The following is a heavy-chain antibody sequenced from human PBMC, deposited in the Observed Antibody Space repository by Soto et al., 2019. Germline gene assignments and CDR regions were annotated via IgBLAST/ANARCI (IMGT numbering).Heavy chain of an antibody. D-gene: IGHD6-19*01. J-gene: IGHJ4*02. Sequence: ASVKVSCKASGYTFTGYYMHWVRQAPGQGLEWMGWINPNSGGTNYAQKFQGRVTMTRDTSISTAYMELSRLRSDDTAVYYCASGGLTLNSSGWYYLDYWGQGTLVTVSS. CDR1: GYTFTGYY. CDR3: ASGGLTLNSSGWYYLDY. V-gene: IGHV1-2*02. CDR2: INPNSGGT.